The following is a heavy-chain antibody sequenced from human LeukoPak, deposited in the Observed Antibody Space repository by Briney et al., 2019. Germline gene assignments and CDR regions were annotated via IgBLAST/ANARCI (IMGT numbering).Heavy chain of an antibody. CDR1: GGSISSSSYY. CDR3: ATLAVVPAASNGGYYYGMDV. D-gene: IGHD2-2*01. Sequence: PSETLSLTCTVSGGSISSSSYYWGWIRQPPGKGLEWIGEINHSGSTNYNPSLKSRVTISVDTSKNQFSLKLSSVTAADTAVYYCATLAVVPAASNGGYYYGMDVWGQGTTVTVSS. V-gene: IGHV4-39*07. J-gene: IGHJ6*02. CDR2: INHSGST.